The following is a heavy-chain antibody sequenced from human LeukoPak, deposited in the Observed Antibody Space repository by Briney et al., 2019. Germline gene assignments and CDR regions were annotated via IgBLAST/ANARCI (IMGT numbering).Heavy chain of an antibody. Sequence: PSETLSLTCAVSGGSISRGSYCWSWIRQPAGKGLEWIGHIHTSGSTNHNPSLKSRVTISVDTSKNQFSLKLSSVTAADTAVYYCARDLRGDFWSGYVYYYYYMDVWGKGTTVTVSS. D-gene: IGHD3-3*01. CDR1: GGSISRGSYC. CDR2: IHTSGST. J-gene: IGHJ6*03. CDR3: ARDLRGDFWSGYVYYYYYMDV. V-gene: IGHV4-61*09.